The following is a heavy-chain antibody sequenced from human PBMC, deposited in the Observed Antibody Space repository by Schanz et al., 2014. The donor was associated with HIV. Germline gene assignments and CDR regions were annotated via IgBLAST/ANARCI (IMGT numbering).Heavy chain of an antibody. CDR2: LYNGGDT. V-gene: IGHV3-53*01. D-gene: IGHD3-10*01. CDR3: SRVGGWGAFDF. J-gene: IGHJ3*01. Sequence: EVQLVESGGGLIQPGGSRRLSCAASGFAVSGNYMSWVRQAPGKGLEWVSTLYNGGDTYYADSVKGRFTISRDNSKNTLYLQMSSLRAEDPAVYYCSRVGGWGAFDFWGQGTMLTVSS. CDR1: GFAVSGNY.